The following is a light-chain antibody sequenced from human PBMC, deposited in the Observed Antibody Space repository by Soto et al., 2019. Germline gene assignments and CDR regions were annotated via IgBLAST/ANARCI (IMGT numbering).Light chain of an antibody. Sequence: QSALTQPASVSGSPGQSITISCTGTSSDVGGYNYVSWYQQHPGKAHKLMIYDVSNRPSGVSNRFSGYKSGNTASLTISGLQAEDEADYYCSSYTSSSTVAFGGGTKLTVL. V-gene: IGLV2-14*01. CDR2: DVS. CDR1: SSDVGGYNY. J-gene: IGLJ2*01. CDR3: SSYTSSSTVA.